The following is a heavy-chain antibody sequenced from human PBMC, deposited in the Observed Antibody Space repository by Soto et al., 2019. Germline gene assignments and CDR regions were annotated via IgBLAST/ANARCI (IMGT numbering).Heavy chain of an antibody. D-gene: IGHD6-19*01. V-gene: IGHV4-39*01. CDR3: ARYSSGWTYSLLAFDY. CDR2: IYYSGST. Sequence: PSETLSLTCTVSGGSINSSSYYWGWIRQPPGKGLEWIGSIYYSGSTYYNPSLKSRVTISVDTSKNQFSLKLSSVTAADTAVYYCARYSSGWTYSLLAFDYWGQGTLVT. CDR1: GGSINSSSYY. J-gene: IGHJ4*02.